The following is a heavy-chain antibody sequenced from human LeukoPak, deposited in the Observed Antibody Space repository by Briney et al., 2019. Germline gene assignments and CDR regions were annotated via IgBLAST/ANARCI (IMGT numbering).Heavy chain of an antibody. CDR2: ISYDGSNK. D-gene: IGHD6-6*01. Sequence: GGSLRLSCAASGFTFSSYGMHWVRQAPGKGLEWVAVISYDGSNKYYADSVKGRFTISRDNSKNTLYLQMNSLRAEDTAVYYCAKDQYSSSSAYFDYWGQGTLVTVSS. J-gene: IGHJ4*02. CDR3: AKDQYSSSSAYFDY. V-gene: IGHV3-30*18. CDR1: GFTFSSYG.